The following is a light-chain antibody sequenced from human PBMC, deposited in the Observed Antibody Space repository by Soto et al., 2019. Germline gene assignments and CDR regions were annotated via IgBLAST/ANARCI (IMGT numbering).Light chain of an antibody. CDR2: GTF. Sequence: DILMTQTPAHLSVCPGETATLSCSASQSVRSALAWDPQPPGQAPRPLIYGTFNSANGVLGGFXGCGSGTAFTPAISILQCEGLPVYACQHYSKLALTFGQGTKV. CDR3: QHYSKLALT. CDR1: QSVRSA. V-gene: IGKV3-15*01. J-gene: IGKJ1*01.